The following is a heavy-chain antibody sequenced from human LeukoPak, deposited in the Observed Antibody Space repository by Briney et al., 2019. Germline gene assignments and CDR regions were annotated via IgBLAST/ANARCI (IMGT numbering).Heavy chain of an antibody. V-gene: IGHV1-8*01. CDR2: MNPNSGNT. D-gene: IGHD5-24*01. CDR1: GYTFTSYD. Sequence: ASVKVSCKASGYTFTSYDINWVRQATGQGLGWMGWMNPNSGNTGYAQKFQGRVTMTRNTSISTAYMELSSLRSEDTAVYYCASQRDGYNYGYFQHWGQGTLATVSS. J-gene: IGHJ1*01. CDR3: ASQRDGYNYGYFQH.